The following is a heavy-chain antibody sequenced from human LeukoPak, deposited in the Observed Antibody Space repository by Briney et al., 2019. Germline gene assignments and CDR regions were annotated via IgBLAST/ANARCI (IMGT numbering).Heavy chain of an antibody. J-gene: IGHJ4*02. CDR2: IKSKTDGGTT. CDR1: GFTFSNAW. CDR3: TADSRDGYNYFDY. D-gene: IGHD5-24*01. V-gene: IGHV3-15*01. Sequence: PGGSLRLSCAASGFTFSNAWMSWVRQAPGKGLEWVGRIKSKTDGGTTDYAAPVKGRFTISRDDSKNTLYLQMNSLKTEDTAVYYCTADSRDGYNYFDYWGQGTLVTVYS.